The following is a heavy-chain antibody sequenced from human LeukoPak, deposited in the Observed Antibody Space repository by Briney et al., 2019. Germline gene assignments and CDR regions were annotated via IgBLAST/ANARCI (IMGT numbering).Heavy chain of an antibody. CDR1: GGTFSSYT. V-gene: IGHV1-69*02. CDR3: ARSYDYVWGSHFDY. J-gene: IGHJ4*02. D-gene: IGHD3-16*01. Sequence: GASVKVSCKASGGTFSSYTISWVRQAPGQGLEWMGRIIPILGIANYARKFQGRVTITADKSTSTAYMELSSLRSEDTAVYYCARSYDYVWGSHFDYWGQGTLVTVSS. CDR2: IIPILGIA.